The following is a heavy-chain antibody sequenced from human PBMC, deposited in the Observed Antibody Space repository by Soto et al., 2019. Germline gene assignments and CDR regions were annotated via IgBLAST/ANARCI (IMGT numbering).Heavy chain of an antibody. J-gene: IGHJ4*02. D-gene: IGHD6-6*01. CDR2: IYYSGST. CDR3: AGAGGSSLLDY. Sequence: QVQLQESGPGLVKPSETLSLTCTVSGGSISSYYWSWIRQPPGKGLEWIGYIYYSGSTNYNPSLKSRVTISVDTSKNQFSLKLSSVTAADTAVYYCAGAGGSSLLDYWGQGTLVTVSS. CDR1: GGSISSYY. V-gene: IGHV4-59*01.